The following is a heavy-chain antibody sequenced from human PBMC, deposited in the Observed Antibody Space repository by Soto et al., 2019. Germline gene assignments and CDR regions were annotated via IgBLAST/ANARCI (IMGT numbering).Heavy chain of an antibody. V-gene: IGHV1-69*01. CDR1: GGTFSSYA. CDR2: IIPIFGTA. J-gene: IGHJ4*02. CDR3: ARDPSGGYNPRGLDY. D-gene: IGHD5-12*01. Sequence: QVQLVQSGAEVKKPGSSVKVSCKASGGTFSSYAISWVRQAPGQGLEWMGGIIPIFGTANYAQKFQGRVRIPGDESPSTAYMGLSSRRPEDRAVYYWARDPSGGYNPRGLDYWGQGTRFPVSS.